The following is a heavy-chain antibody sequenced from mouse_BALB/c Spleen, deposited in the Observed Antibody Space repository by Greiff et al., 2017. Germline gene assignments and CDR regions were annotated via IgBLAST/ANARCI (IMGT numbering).Heavy chain of an antibody. CDR3: ARSLGYDYAMDY. Sequence: EVQGVEPGGGLVQPGGSRKLSCAASGFTFSSFGMHWVRQAPEKGLEWVAYISSGSSTIYYADTVKGRFTISRDNPKNTLFLQMTSLRSEDTAMYYCARSLGYDYAMDYWGQGTSVTVSA. V-gene: IGHV5-17*02. CDR2: ISSGSSTI. J-gene: IGHJ4*01. CDR1: GFTFSSFG. D-gene: IGHD2-14*01.